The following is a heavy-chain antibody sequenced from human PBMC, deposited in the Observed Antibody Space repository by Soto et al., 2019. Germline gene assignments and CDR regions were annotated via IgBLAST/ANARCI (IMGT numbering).Heavy chain of an antibody. D-gene: IGHD2-15*01. Sequence: QVQLVESGGGVVQPGRSLRLSCAASGFTFSSYGMHWVRQAPGKGLEWVAVIWYDGSNKYYADSVKGRFTISRDNSKNTLYLQMNSLRAEDTAVYYGARDARMGSFDYWGQGTLVTVSS. V-gene: IGHV3-33*01. CDR1: GFTFSSYG. CDR3: ARDARMGSFDY. J-gene: IGHJ4*02. CDR2: IWYDGSNK.